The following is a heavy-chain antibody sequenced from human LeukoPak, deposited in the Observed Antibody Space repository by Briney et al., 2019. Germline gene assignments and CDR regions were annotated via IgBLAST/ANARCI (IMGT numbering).Heavy chain of an antibody. CDR1: GYTFTGYY. J-gene: IGHJ5*02. V-gene: IGHV1-2*02. CDR2: INPNSGGT. D-gene: IGHD1-7*01. CDR3: ARDPTGTTPNWFDP. Sequence: EASVKVSCKASGYTFTGYYMHWVRQAPGQGLEWMGWINPNSGGTNYAQKFQGRVTMTRDTSISTAYMELSRLRSDDTAVYYCARDPTGTTPNWFDPWGQGTLVTVSS.